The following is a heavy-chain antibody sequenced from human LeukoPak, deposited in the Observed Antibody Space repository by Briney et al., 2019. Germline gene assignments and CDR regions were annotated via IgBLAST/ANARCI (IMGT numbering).Heavy chain of an antibody. CDR1: GFTFSDYY. J-gene: IGHJ4*02. CDR3: AKGPLGSSGWYVY. D-gene: IGHD6-19*01. V-gene: IGHV3-23*01. Sequence: GGSLRLSCAASGFTFSDYYMSWVRQAPGKGLEWVSAISGSGGSTYYADSVKGRFTISRDNSKNTLYLQMNSLRAEDTAVYYCAKGPLGSSGWYVYWGQGTLVTVSS. CDR2: ISGSGGST.